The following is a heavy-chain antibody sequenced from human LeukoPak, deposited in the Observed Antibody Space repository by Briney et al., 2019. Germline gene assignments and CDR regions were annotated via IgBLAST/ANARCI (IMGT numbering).Heavy chain of an antibody. CDR3: ARGGDSLHY. CDR2: IYSGGST. V-gene: IGHV3-66*01. CDR1: GFTVSSNF. D-gene: IGHD3-10*01. Sequence: PGGSLRLSCAASGFTVSSNFMTWVRQAPGQELECVSVIYSGGSTYYADSVKDRFTISRDNSKNMLYLQMNSLRAEDTAVYYCARGGDSLHYWGQGTLVTVSS. J-gene: IGHJ4*02.